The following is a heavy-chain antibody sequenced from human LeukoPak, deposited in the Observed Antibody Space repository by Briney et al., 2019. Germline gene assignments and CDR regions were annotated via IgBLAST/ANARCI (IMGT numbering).Heavy chain of an antibody. CDR2: ISSSSSYI. D-gene: IGHD3-10*01. V-gene: IGHV3-21*01. Sequence: PSISSSSSYIYYANSVKGRFTISKDNAKNSLYLQMNSLRAEDTAVYYCARDAYYGSGSYDYWGQGTLVTVSS. J-gene: IGHJ4*02. CDR3: ARDAYYGSGSYDY.